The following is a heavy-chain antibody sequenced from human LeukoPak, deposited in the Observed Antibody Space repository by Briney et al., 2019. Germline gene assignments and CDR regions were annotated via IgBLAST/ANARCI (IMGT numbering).Heavy chain of an antibody. D-gene: IGHD2-2*01. J-gene: IGHJ4*02. V-gene: IGHV1-69*04. Sequence: SVKVSCKASGGTFSSYTISWVRQAPGQGLEWMGRIIPILGIANYAQKFQGRVTITADKSTSTAYMELSSLRSEDTAVYYCARDPSYCSSTSCPFDYWGQGTLVTVYS. CDR1: GGTFSSYT. CDR2: IIPILGIA. CDR3: ARDPSYCSSTSCPFDY.